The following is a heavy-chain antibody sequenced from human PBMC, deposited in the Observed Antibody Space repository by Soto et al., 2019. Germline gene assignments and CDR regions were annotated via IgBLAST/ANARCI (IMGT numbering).Heavy chain of an antibody. Sequence: EVQLVESGGGLVKPGGSLRLSCAASGFTFSNAWMSWVRQAPGKGLEWVGRIKSKTDGGTTDYAAPVKGRFTISRDDSKNTLYLQMNSLQTEDTAVYYCTTGGYWSGGSCYPPYYYYYGMAVWGQGTTVTVSS. D-gene: IGHD2-15*01. V-gene: IGHV3-15*01. CDR1: GFTFSNAW. CDR2: IKSKTDGGTT. CDR3: TTGGYWSGGSCYPPYYYYYGMAV. J-gene: IGHJ6*02.